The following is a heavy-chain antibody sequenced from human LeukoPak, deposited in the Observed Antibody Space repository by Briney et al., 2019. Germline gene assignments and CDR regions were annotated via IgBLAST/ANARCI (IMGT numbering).Heavy chain of an antibody. Sequence: ASVKVSCKASGYTFTGYYMHSVRQAPGQGLEWMGWINPNSGGTNYAQKFQGRVTMTRDTSISTAYMELSRLRSDDTAVYYWARVRKAARMVFDPWGQGTLVTVSS. CDR1: GYTFTGYY. J-gene: IGHJ5*02. D-gene: IGHD6-6*01. CDR2: INPNSGGT. V-gene: IGHV1-2*02. CDR3: ARVRKAARMVFDP.